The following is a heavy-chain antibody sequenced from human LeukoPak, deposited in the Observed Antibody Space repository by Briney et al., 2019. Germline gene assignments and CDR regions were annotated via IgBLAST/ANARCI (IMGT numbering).Heavy chain of an antibody. V-gene: IGHV3-66*01. CDR3: ARPSSLDGSGRYYIDY. J-gene: IGHJ4*01. Sequence: PGGSLRLSCEVSGFTVSNNYLNWVRQATGKGLEWVSVTHSDGTTHYADSVKGRFTISRDNSKNTLYLQMSSLRDEDTAVYYCARPSSLDGSGRYYIDYWGHGTLVTVSS. CDR2: THSDGTT. D-gene: IGHD3-10*01. CDR1: GFTVSNNY.